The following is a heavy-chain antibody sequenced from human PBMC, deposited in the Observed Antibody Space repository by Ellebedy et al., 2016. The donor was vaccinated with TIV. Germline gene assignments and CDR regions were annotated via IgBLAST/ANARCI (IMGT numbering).Heavy chain of an antibody. Sequence: ASVKVSXXASGYTFTSYYMHWVRQAPGQRLEWMGWINAGNGNTKYSQKFQGRVTITRDTSASTAYMELSSLRSEDTAVYYCARGGYCSGGSCYPPGYWGQGTLVTVSS. CDR3: ARGGYCSGGSCYPPGY. V-gene: IGHV1-3*01. D-gene: IGHD2-15*01. CDR1: GYTFTSYY. J-gene: IGHJ4*02. CDR2: INAGNGNT.